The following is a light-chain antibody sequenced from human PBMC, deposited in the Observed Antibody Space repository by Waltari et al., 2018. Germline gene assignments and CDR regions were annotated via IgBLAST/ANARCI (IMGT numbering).Light chain of an antibody. J-gene: IGKJ1*01. CDR1: QSLVHSDGNTY. Sequence: DVVMTQSPLSLPVTLGQPASISCRSSQSLVHSDGNTYLNWFQQRPGQSPRRLIYRVSNRDSGVPSRFSGSGFETEFSLSISSLQPEDFTTYYCQQYNTYPWTFGQGTKVEIK. CDR3: QQYNTYPWT. V-gene: IGKV2-30*02. CDR2: RVS.